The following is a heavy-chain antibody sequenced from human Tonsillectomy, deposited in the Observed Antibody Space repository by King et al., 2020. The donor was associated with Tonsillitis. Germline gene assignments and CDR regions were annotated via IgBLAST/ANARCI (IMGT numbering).Heavy chain of an antibody. CDR2: IYYSGST. V-gene: IGHV4-39*07. D-gene: IGHD5-12*01. Sequence: MQLQESGPGLVKPSETLSLTCTVSGGSISSSSYYWGWIRQPPGKGLEWIGSIYYSGSTYYNPSLKSRVTISVDTSKNQFSLKLSSVTAADTAVYYCARHGEDIVATIATGIDYWGQGTLVTVSS. CDR3: ARHGEDIVATIATGIDY. CDR1: GGSISSSSYY. J-gene: IGHJ4*02.